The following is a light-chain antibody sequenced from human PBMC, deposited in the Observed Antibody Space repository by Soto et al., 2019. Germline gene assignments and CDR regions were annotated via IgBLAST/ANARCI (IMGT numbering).Light chain of an antibody. CDR2: LTS. CDR3: HQRQSRPRT. Sequence: EIVLTQSPATLSSLPGDRATLSCRASQAVNTRLAWYQHKPGQAPRLLIYLTSNRAAGIPARFSGSGAETDFTLTISDVEPEDFAVYYGHQRQSRPRTVGQGTRVDIK. CDR1: QAVNTR. V-gene: IGKV3D-11*01. J-gene: IGKJ1*01.